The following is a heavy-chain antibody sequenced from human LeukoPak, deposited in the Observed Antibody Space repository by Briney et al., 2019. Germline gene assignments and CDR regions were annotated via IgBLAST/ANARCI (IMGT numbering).Heavy chain of an antibody. D-gene: IGHD4-17*01. CDR1: AYSISSGYY. Sequence: SETLSLTCIVSAYSISSGYYWGWIRQPPGKGLEWIGTIYHSGSTYYNPSLKSRVTISVDTSNNQFSLKLLSVTAADTAVYYCARELYGDSNDYWGQGTLVTVSS. CDR2: IYHSGST. J-gene: IGHJ4*02. CDR3: ARELYGDSNDY. V-gene: IGHV4-38-2*02.